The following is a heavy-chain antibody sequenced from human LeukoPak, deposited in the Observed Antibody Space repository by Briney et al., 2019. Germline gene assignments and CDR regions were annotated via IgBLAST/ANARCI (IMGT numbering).Heavy chain of an antibody. CDR2: IYYSGST. Sequence: PSQTLSLTCTVSGGSISSGDYYWSWIRQPPGKGLEWIGSIYYSGSTYYNPSLKSRVTISVDTSKNQFSLKLSSVTAADTAVYYCARGSVDRGQWLVLPAWFDPWGQGTLVTVSS. D-gene: IGHD6-19*01. CDR3: ARGSVDRGQWLVLPAWFDP. CDR1: GGSISSGDYY. J-gene: IGHJ5*02. V-gene: IGHV4-39*07.